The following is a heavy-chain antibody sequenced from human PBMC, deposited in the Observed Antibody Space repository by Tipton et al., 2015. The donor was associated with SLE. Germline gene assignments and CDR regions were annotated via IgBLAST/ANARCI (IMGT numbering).Heavy chain of an antibody. CDR1: GGSISSYF. J-gene: IGHJ6*02. Sequence: GLVKPSETLSLTCTVSGGSISSYFWTWIRQPPGKGLEWIGHIFYTGSTRYNPSLKSRVTISVDTSKSQIFLKMSSVTAAVTAVYYCARDSLNWGSYYHGMDVWGQGTTVTVSS. CDR2: IFYTGST. CDR3: ARDSLNWGSYYHGMDV. D-gene: IGHD3-16*01. V-gene: IGHV4-59*01.